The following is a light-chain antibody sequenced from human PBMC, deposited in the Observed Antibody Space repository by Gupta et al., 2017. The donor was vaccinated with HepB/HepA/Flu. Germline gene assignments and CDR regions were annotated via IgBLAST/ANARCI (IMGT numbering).Light chain of an antibody. Sequence: QSVLTQPPSVSAAPGQKVTISCSGSSSSIGNNYVSWYQQLPGTAPKPLIYENSKRPSGIPDRFSGSKSGTSATLGITGLQTGDEADYYCGTWDSSLSAFYVFGTGTKVTVL. CDR1: SSSIGNNY. J-gene: IGLJ1*01. V-gene: IGLV1-51*02. CDR2: ENS. CDR3: GTWDSSLSAFYV.